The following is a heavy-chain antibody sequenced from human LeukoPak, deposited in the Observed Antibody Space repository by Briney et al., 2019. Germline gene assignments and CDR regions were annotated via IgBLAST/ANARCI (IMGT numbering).Heavy chain of an antibody. Sequence: ASVKVSCKASGYTFTSYGISWVRQAPGQLLEWMGWISAYNGNTNYAQKLQGRVTMTTDTSTSTAYMELRSLRSDDTAVYYCARSSSRVDAFDIWGQGTMVTVSS. CDR2: ISAYNGNT. D-gene: IGHD6-13*01. CDR1: GYTFTSYG. J-gene: IGHJ3*02. CDR3: ARSSSRVDAFDI. V-gene: IGHV1-18*01.